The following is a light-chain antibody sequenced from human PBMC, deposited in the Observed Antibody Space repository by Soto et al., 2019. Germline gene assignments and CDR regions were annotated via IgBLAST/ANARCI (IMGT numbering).Light chain of an antibody. V-gene: IGLV2-14*01. Sequence: QSALTQPASVSGSPGQSITISCTGTSNDVGAYKYVSWYQQLPGKAPKLMIYEVSNRPSGVSNRFSGSKSGNTASLTISGLQAEDEADYSCSSYTSTSTLFGGGTKLTVL. CDR3: SSYTSTSTL. CDR1: SNDVGAYKY. CDR2: EVS. J-gene: IGLJ3*02.